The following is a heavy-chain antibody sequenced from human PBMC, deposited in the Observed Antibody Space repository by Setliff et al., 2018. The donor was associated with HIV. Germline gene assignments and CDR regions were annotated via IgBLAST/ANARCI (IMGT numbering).Heavy chain of an antibody. V-gene: IGHV4-4*02. CDR1: GGSISSDNW. CDR3: ARGHCSGTNCYGVDYYGMDV. CDR2: IYHSEYT. J-gene: IGHJ6*02. Sequence: PSETLSLTCAVSGGSISSDNWWTWVRQPPGKGLEWIGEIYHSEYTNYNASLKSRVSMSVDKSKNQSSLKLTSVTAADTAVYYCARGHCSGTNCYGVDYYGMDVWGQGTTVTVSS. D-gene: IGHD2-2*01.